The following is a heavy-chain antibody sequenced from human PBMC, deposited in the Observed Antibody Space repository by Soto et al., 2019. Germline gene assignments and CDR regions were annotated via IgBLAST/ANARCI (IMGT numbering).Heavy chain of an antibody. CDR3: TTDSIMITFGGVISVDY. J-gene: IGHJ4*02. V-gene: IGHV3-23*01. D-gene: IGHD3-16*02. Sequence: PGGSLRLSCVTSGFTFSTYTMSWVRRAPGKGLEWVSVISGTMGSVRDPYYADSVQGRFTISRDDFRSTLYLQMNSLKTEDTAVYYYTTDSIMITFGGVISVDYWGQGTLVTVSS. CDR1: GFTFSTYT. CDR2: ISGTMGSVRDP.